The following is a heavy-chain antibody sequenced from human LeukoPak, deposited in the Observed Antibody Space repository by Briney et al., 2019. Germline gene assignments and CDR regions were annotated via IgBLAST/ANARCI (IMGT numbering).Heavy chain of an antibody. CDR1: GFTFSSYA. J-gene: IGHJ6*03. CDR3: AKDGDTMSGTYYYDMDV. Sequence: TGGSLRLSCAASGFTFSSYAMHWVRQAPGKGLEWVAVISYDGSNKYYADSVKGRFTISRDNSKNTLYLQMNSLRGEDTAVYYCAKDGDTMSGTYYYDMDVWGKGTTVTIS. D-gene: IGHD1-26*01. CDR2: ISYDGSNK. V-gene: IGHV3-30*04.